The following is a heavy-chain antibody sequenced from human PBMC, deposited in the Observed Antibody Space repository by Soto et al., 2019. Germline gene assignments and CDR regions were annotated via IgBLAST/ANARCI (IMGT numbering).Heavy chain of an antibody. Sequence: SETLCLTCTVSGGSISSGDYYWSWIRQPPGKGLEWIGYIYYSGSTYYNPSLKSRVTISVDTSKNQFSLKLSSVTAADTAVYYCARAQLVGYYFDYWGQGTLVTVSS. D-gene: IGHD2-2*01. CDR1: GGSISSGDYY. V-gene: IGHV4-30-4*01. CDR3: ARAQLVGYYFDY. CDR2: IYYSGST. J-gene: IGHJ4*02.